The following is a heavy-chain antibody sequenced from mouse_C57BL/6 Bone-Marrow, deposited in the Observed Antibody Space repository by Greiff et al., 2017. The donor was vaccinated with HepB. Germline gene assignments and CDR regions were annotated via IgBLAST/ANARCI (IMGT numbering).Heavy chain of an antibody. CDR1: GYAFSSSW. Sequence: QVQLQQSGPELVKPGASVKISCKVSGYAFSSSWLNWVKQRPGKGLEWIGRIYPGDGDTNYNGKFKGKATLTADKSSSTAYMQLSSLTSEDSAVYFSARLTTVVGGYWGQGTTLTVSS. CDR2: IYPGDGDT. V-gene: IGHV1-82*01. CDR3: ARLTTVVGGY. J-gene: IGHJ2*01. D-gene: IGHD1-1*01.